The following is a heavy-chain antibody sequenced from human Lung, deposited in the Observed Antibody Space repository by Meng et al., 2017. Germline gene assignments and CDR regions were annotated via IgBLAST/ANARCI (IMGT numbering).Heavy chain of an antibody. J-gene: IGHJ4*01. CDR1: GFTCKNAW. CDR3: SGHVDY. V-gene: IGHV3-15*01. CDR2: MKSNVDCETF. Sequence: EVQLGGSGVWFVSPGGSLSLSFAGCGFTCKNAWMTWVRQAPGKGLEWISRMKSNVDCETFDYAAAVKGRFFISRDDSENTFYLQMNSLKTEDTAVYYCSGHVDYWGHGTLVTVSS.